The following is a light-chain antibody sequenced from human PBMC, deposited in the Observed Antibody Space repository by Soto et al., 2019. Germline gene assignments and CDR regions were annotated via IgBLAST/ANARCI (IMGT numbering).Light chain of an antibody. CDR3: QQYNNWQWT. J-gene: IGKJ1*01. CDR2: GAF. CDR1: QNIKTN. Sequence: DTVLTQSPATLSVSQGERATLSCRASQNIKTNLAWYQHRPGQAPRLLIYGAFTGATGVPARFSGSGSGTEFTLTISSLQSEDFAVYYCQQYNNWQWTFGQGTKVDIK. V-gene: IGKV3-15*01.